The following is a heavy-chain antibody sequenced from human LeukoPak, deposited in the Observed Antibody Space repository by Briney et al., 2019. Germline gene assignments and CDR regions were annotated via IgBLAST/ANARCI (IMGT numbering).Heavy chain of an antibody. Sequence: SETLSLTCTVSGGSISSYCWSWIRQPAGKGLEWIGRIHTTGSTNYNPSLNSRVTMSLDTSKNQFSLKLTSVTAADTAVYFCATRIGGGTSYYFDYWGQGSLVTVSS. CDR2: IHTTGST. CDR3: ATRIGGGTSYYFDY. CDR1: GGSISSYC. J-gene: IGHJ4*02. V-gene: IGHV4-4*07. D-gene: IGHD6-6*01.